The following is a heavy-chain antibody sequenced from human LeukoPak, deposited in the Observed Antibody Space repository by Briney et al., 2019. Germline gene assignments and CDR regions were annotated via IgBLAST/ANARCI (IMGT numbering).Heavy chain of an antibody. Sequence: PGGSLRLSCAASGFTVSSNYMSWVRQAPGRGLEWVSVIYSGGSTYYADSVKGRFTISRDNSKNTLYLQMNSLRAEDTAVYYCARDKKQQLVWDYWGQGTLVTVFS. CDR2: IYSGGST. CDR1: GFTVSSNY. J-gene: IGHJ4*02. D-gene: IGHD6-13*01. CDR3: ARDKKQQLVWDY. V-gene: IGHV3-66*01.